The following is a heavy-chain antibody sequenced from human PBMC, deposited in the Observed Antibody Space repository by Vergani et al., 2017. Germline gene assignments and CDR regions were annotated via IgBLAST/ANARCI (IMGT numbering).Heavy chain of an antibody. CDR2: ISYDGSDK. Sequence: QVQLVESGGGVVQPGRSLRLSCAASGFTFSNFGMHWVRQAPGKGLEWVAAISYDGSDKYYADSVKGRFTISRDNSKNMLYLQMSTLIAEDTAVYYCARGIAVTGSKVYYFDYWGQGTLVTVSS. CDR1: GFTFSNFG. J-gene: IGHJ4*02. CDR3: ARGIAVTGSKVYYFDY. V-gene: IGHV3-30*03. D-gene: IGHD6-19*01.